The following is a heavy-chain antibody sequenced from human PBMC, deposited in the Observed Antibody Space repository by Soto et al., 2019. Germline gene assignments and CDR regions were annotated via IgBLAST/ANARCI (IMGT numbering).Heavy chain of an antibody. J-gene: IGHJ4*02. CDR1: GYTFTKYQ. CDR2: INTGNTNT. V-gene: IGHV1-46*01. CDR3: ARDQGTYWSIGGCYWGYFDY. D-gene: IGHD2-15*01. Sequence: QVQLVQSGAEVKEPGASVKVSCKTSGYTFTKYQMHWVRQAPGQGLEWMGIINTGNTNTRYAQKCHGRVTMTRETSTSTVYMEVNSLTSEETAVYFCARDQGTYWSIGGCYWGYFDYWGQGTLGSVSS.